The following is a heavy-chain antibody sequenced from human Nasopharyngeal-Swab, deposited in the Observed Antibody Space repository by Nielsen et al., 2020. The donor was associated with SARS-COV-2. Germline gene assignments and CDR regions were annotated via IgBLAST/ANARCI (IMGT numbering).Heavy chain of an antibody. J-gene: IGHJ4*02. CDR3: ARCIAAAGPAPDY. V-gene: IGHV4-34*01. Sequence: SETLSLTCAVYGGSFSGYYWSWIRQPPGKGLEWIGEINHSGSTNYNPSLESRVTISVDTSKNQFSLKLSSVTAADTAVYYCARCIAAAGPAPDYWGQGTLVTVSS. CDR1: GGSFSGYY. D-gene: IGHD6-13*01. CDR2: INHSGST.